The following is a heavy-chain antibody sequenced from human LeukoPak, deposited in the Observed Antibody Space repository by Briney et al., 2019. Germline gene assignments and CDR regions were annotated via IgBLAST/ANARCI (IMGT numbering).Heavy chain of an antibody. CDR2: IIPIFGTA. Sequence: SVKVSCKASGGTFSSYAISWVRQAPGQGLEWMGRIIPIFGTANYAQKFQGRVTITTGESTSTAYMELSSLRSEDTAVYYCARGLLADPIRFDPWGQGTLVTVSS. D-gene: IGHD3-3*01. CDR1: GGTFSSYA. V-gene: IGHV1-69*05. J-gene: IGHJ5*02. CDR3: ARGLLADPIRFDP.